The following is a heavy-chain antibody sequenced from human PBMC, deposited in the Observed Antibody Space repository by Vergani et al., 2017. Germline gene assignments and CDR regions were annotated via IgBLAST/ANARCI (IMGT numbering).Heavy chain of an antibody. CDR3: ARGLWDCTHIRCSPPSY. D-gene: IGHD2-8*01. CDR2: ISGSSSYV. V-gene: IGHV3-21*01. CDR1: GFSFSSYS. J-gene: IGHJ4*02. Sequence: VQLVESGGGVVQPGRSLRLSCAASGFSFSSYSMNWVRQAPGKGLEWVASISGSSSYVFYRDSVEGRFTITRDNAKKSVYLQMNSLRAEDTAMYFCARGLWDCTHIRCSPPSYWGQGTLVTVSS.